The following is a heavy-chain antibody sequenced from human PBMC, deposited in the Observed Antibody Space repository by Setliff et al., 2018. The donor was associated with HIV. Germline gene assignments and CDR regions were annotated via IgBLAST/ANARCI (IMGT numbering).Heavy chain of an antibody. V-gene: IGHV1-69*13. CDR2: IIPMFGST. Sequence: GASVKVSCKASGGIFSNYAINWVRQAPGQGLEWVGGIIPMFGSTTYAQKFYGRVTITADESTDTVEMELTSLTSEDTAMYYCARDDHYYDMGSIYSDWYFDVWGPATQVTVSS. J-gene: IGHJ2*01. D-gene: IGHD3-22*01. CDR1: GGIFSNYA. CDR3: ARDDHYYDMGSIYSDWYFDV.